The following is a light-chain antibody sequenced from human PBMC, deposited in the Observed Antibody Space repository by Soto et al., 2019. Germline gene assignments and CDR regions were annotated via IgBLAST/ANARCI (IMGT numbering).Light chain of an antibody. CDR2: DAS. CDR3: QQRSNWPIT. CDR1: QSISNY. Sequence: ETVLTQSPATLSLSPGERATLFCRASQSISNYLAWYQQKSGQAPRLFIYDASNRATGIPVRFSGSGSGTDFTLTISSLEPEDFAVYYCQQRSNWPITFGQGTRLEIK. J-gene: IGKJ5*01. V-gene: IGKV3-11*01.